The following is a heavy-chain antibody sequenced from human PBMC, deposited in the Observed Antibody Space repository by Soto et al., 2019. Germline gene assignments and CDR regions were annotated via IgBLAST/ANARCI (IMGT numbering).Heavy chain of an antibody. CDR2: IYYSGST. V-gene: IGHV4-39*01. J-gene: IGHJ5*02. D-gene: IGHD2-21*01. CDR1: GGSIGYSNYY. Sequence: QLQLRESGPGLVKPSETLSLTCTVSGGSIGYSNYYWGWIRQPPGKALEWIGTIYYSGSTYYTPSLKSRVTMSVDTSKNQFSLKLTPVAAADTAVYYCAKLVVPTSSWFDPSGQGTLVNVSS. CDR3: AKLVVPTSSWFDP.